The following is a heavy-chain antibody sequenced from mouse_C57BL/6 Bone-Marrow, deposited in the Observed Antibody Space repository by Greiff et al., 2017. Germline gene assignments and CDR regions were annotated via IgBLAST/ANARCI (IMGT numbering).Heavy chain of an antibody. V-gene: IGHV14-4*01. CDR2: IDPENGDT. D-gene: IGHD1-1*01. J-gene: IGHJ1*03. Sequence: EVQLKESGAELVRPGASVKLSCTASGFNIKDDYMHWVKQRPEQGLAWIGWIDPENGDTEYASKFQGKATITADTSSNTAYLQLSSLTSEDTAVYYCTTFYGSSYLRYFDVWGTGTTVTVSS. CDR1: GFNIKDDY. CDR3: TTFYGSSYLRYFDV.